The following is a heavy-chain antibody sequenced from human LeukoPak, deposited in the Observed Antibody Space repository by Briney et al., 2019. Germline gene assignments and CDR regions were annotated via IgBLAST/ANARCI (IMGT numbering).Heavy chain of an antibody. D-gene: IGHD6-13*01. V-gene: IGHV3-15*01. CDR3: TTDQQQWRPVYFDY. CDR1: GFTFSNAW. Sequence: GGSLRLSCAASGFTFSNAWMSWVRQAPGKWLECDGLFKSKTDGGTVDYAAAVKGRFTISRDDSKNTLNLQMNSLKTEDTAVYYCTTDQQQWRPVYFDYWGQGTLVTVSA. J-gene: IGHJ4*02. CDR2: FKSKTDGGTV.